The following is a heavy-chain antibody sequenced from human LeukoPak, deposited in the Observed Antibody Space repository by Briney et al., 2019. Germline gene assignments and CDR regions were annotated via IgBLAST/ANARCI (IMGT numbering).Heavy chain of an antibody. Sequence: GGSLRLSCAASGFSFRDYEMNWVRQAPGKGLGWVSYISITSNTIHYADSVKGRFTISRDNSKNTLYLQMNSLRAEDTAVYYCATYPYCGGDCYLGRDYWGQGTLVTVSS. CDR2: ISITSNTI. CDR1: GFSFRDYE. J-gene: IGHJ4*02. V-gene: IGHV3-48*03. CDR3: ATYPYCGGDCYLGRDY. D-gene: IGHD2-21*02.